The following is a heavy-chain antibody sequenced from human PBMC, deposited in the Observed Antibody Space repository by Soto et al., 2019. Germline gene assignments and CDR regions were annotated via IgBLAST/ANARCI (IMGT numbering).Heavy chain of an antibody. CDR1: ELAFSVFA. CDR2: ISNDGGNK. Sequence: GGSLRRSCAVSELAFSVFAMHWRRQAPGGGVEWVAVISNDGGNKYYADSVKGRFTISRDNSRNTLYLQMNSLRGEDTAVYYCARGGTGTTRNWFDPWGQGTLVTVSS. V-gene: IGHV3-30-3*01. CDR3: ARGGTGTTRNWFDP. J-gene: IGHJ5*02. D-gene: IGHD1-7*01.